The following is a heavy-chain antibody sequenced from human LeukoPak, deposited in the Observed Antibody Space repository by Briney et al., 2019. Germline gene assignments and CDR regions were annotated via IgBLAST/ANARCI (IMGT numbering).Heavy chain of an antibody. V-gene: IGHV3-30*18. CDR1: GFTFNTYG. CDR2: IASDGRDK. CDR3: AKDGPRAAALYYFDY. Sequence: GRSLRLSCAASGFTFNTYGMHWVRQAPGKGLEWVAVIASDGRDKKYADSVKGRFTITRDNSKSTLYLQVNSLRAEDTAVYYCAKDGPRAAALYYFDYGGQGTLVPVPS. D-gene: IGHD6-13*01. J-gene: IGHJ4*02.